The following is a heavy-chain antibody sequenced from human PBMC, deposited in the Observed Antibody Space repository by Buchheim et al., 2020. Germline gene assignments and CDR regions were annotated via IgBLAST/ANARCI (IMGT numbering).Heavy chain of an antibody. CDR2: ISHAGFT. V-gene: IGHV4-34*02. J-gene: IGHJ5*02. CDR1: GGSSSVYY. Sequence: QEQVQQWGAGLLKPSETLSLTCAVYGGSSSVYYWNWIRQSPGKGLEWIGEISHAGFTNYNPSLKNRVIISLDTSRNQISLSLTSVTAADMAIYYCAKLGGNHYGSGGFDPWGQGTL. CDR3: AKLGGNHYGSGGFDP. D-gene: IGHD3-10*01.